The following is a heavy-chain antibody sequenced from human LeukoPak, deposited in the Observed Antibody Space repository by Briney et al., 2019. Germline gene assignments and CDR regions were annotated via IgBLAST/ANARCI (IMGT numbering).Heavy chain of an antibody. J-gene: IGHJ6*03. CDR3: AREEQWLVYHYMDV. Sequence: ASVKVSCKASGYTFTSYAMNWVRQAPGQGLEWMGWINTNTGNPTYAQGFTGRFVFSLDTSVSTAYLQISSLKAEDTAVYYCAREEQWLVYHYMDVWGKGTTVTVSS. CDR2: INTNTGNP. CDR1: GYTFTSYA. D-gene: IGHD6-19*01. V-gene: IGHV7-4-1*02.